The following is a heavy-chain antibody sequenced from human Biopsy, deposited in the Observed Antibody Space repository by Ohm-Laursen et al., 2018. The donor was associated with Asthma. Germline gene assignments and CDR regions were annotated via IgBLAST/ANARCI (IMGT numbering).Heavy chain of an antibody. CDR2: ISVYNGNT. CDR1: GYTFNSAG. Sequence: EASVKVSCKTSGYTFNSAGITWVRQAPGQGLEWMGWISVYNGNTKVAQKLQDRVTMITDTPTSTACMELRSLRSDDTAVYFCARAVDYSHYYGIDVWGQGTTVTVS. J-gene: IGHJ6*02. V-gene: IGHV1-18*01. D-gene: IGHD3-10*01. CDR3: ARAVDYSHYYGIDV.